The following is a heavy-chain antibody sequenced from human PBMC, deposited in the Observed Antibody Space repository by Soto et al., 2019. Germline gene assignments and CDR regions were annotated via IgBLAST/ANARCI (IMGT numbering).Heavy chain of an antibody. CDR2: INHSGST. CDR3: ARGEDILTAPDY. D-gene: IGHD3-9*01. V-gene: IGHV4-34*01. J-gene: IGHJ4*02. CDR1: GGSFSGYY. Sequence: QVQLQQWGAGLLKPSETLSLTCAVYGGSFSGYYWSWIRQPPGKGLEWIGEINHSGSTNYNPSLKSRVTISVDTSKNQFSLKLSSVTAADTAVYYCARGEDILTAPDYWGQGTLVTVSS.